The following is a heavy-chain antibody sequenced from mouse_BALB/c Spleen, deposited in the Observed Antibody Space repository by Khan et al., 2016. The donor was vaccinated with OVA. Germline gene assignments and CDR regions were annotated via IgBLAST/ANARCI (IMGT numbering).Heavy chain of an antibody. J-gene: IGHJ3*01. Sequence: VQLQQSGAELVRPGALVKLSCKASGFTIKDYYMYWVKQRPEEGLVWIGWIDPENGNTIYDPKFQGKASITADTPSNTAYLQLNSLTSEDTAGYYSVRRCYGNYWFAYWGQGTLVTVSA. CDR1: GFTIKDYY. D-gene: IGHD2-1*01. V-gene: IGHV14-1*02. CDR2: IDPENGNT. CDR3: VRRCYGNYWFAY.